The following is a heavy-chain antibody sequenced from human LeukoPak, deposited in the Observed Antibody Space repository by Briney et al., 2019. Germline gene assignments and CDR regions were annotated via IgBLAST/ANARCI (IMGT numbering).Heavy chain of an antibody. CDR3: ARLYSSGYTDY. V-gene: IGHV3-66*01. Sequence: AGGSLRLSCAASGFTVSSNYMSWVRQAPGKGLEWVSVIYSGGSTYYADSVKGRFTISRDNSKNTLYLQMNSLRAEDTAVYYCARLYSSGYTDYWGPGTLVTVSS. J-gene: IGHJ4*02. CDR2: IYSGGST. CDR1: GFTVSSNY. D-gene: IGHD6-19*01.